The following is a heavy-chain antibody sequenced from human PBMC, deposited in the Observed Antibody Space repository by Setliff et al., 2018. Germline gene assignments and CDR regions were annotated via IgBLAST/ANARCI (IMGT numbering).Heavy chain of an antibody. D-gene: IGHD6-13*01. CDR3: ATNAGRSSSWYPRRPGEGHAFDI. CDR2: ISAYNGNT. J-gene: IGHJ3*02. V-gene: IGHV1-18*01. Sequence: ASVKVSCKASGYTFTSYGISWVRQAPGQGLEWMGWISAYNGNTNYAQKLQGRVTMTTDTSTSTAYMELSSLRSEDTAVYYCATNAGRSSSWYPRRPGEGHAFDIWGQGTMVTVSS. CDR1: GYTFTSYG.